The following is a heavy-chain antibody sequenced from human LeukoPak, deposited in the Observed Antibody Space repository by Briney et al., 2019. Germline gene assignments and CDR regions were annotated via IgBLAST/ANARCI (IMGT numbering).Heavy chain of an antibody. CDR3: AKDSLRTVPKASFDS. V-gene: IGHV3-23*01. CDR2: VSATGYTT. J-gene: IGHJ4*02. CDR1: GFTFSSYG. D-gene: IGHD2-2*01. Sequence: GGTLRLSCVASGFTFSSYGMSWVRQAPGKGLEWVSYVSATGYTTSYADSVKGRFTISRDNAKNTVFLQMNSLRAEDTAVYYCAKDSLRTVPKASFDSWGQGTLVTVSS.